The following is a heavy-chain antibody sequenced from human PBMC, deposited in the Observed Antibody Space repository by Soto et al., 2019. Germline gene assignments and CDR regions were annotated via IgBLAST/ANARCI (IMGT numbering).Heavy chain of an antibody. V-gene: IGHV1-18*01. CDR3: ARGPESRSTAYFDY. CDR2: ISAYTGNT. D-gene: IGHD1-26*01. J-gene: IGHJ4*02. Sequence: QVQLVQSGGEVKKPGASVKVSCKASGYTFTDYGITWVRQATGQGLEWMGWISAYTGNTNYAQKVQGRVTMSTDTSTSTAYLELRSLRSDDTAVYYCARGPESRSTAYFDYWGQGTLVTVSS. CDR1: GYTFTDYG.